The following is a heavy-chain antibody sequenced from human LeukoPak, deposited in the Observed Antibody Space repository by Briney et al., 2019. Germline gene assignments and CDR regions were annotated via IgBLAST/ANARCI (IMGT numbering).Heavy chain of an antibody. D-gene: IGHD3-22*01. CDR1: GGSISRGGYY. Sequence: PSETLSLTCTVSGGSISRGGYYWSWIRQPAGKGLEWIGRIHTSGSTNYNPSLKSRVTMSVDTSKNQFSLKLSSVTAADTAVYYCARDRYYYDSSGYHFDYWGQGTLVTVSS. CDR2: IHTSGST. CDR3: ARDRYYYDSSGYHFDY. V-gene: IGHV4-61*02. J-gene: IGHJ4*02.